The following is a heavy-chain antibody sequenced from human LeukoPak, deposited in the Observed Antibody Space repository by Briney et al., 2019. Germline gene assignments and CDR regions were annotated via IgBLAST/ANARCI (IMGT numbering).Heavy chain of an antibody. CDR2: ISGSGGST. CDR3: AKAPAVYGDYDFNYFDY. J-gene: IGHJ4*02. V-gene: IGHV3-23*01. Sequence: GGSLRLSCAASGFTFSSYGMHWVRQAPGKGLEWVSAISGSGGSTYYADSVKGRFTISRDNSKNTLYLQMNSLRAEDTAAYYCAKAPAVYGDYDFNYFDYWGQGTLVTVSS. CDR1: GFTFSSYG. D-gene: IGHD4-17*01.